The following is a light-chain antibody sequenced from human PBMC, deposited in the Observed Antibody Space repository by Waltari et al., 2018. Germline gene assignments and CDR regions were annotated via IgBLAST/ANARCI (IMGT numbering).Light chain of an antibody. CDR2: DVN. V-gene: IGLV2-14*03. Sequence: QSALTQPASVSASPGQATPISCTGTATHISRHNFVPWYPQPPCEVPKLIIYDVNIRLSGISSRFSGSKFGNTASLTISGLQTEDEAVYYCSSYTTGRTYVFGTGTKVTVL. CDR3: SSYTTGRTYV. CDR1: ATHISRHNF. J-gene: IGLJ1*01.